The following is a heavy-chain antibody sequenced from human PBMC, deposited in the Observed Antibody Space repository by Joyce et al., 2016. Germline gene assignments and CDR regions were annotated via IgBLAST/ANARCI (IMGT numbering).Heavy chain of an antibody. V-gene: IGHV3-15*01. J-gene: IGHJ4*02. CDR2: IKSKNDGGTL. Sequence: VQLVESGGGLVQPGESLRLSCGVSGLTFRTTWMSWVRQAPGKGLEWIGRIKSKNDGGTLDYIETVKGRFTLSRDDSTNTVYLQMDSPKIEDTAMYYCTTDPRYWGRGTLVTVSS. CDR3: TTDPRY. CDR1: GLTFRTTW.